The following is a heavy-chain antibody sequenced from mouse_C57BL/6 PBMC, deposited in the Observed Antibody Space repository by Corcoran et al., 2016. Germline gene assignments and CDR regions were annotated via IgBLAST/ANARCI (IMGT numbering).Heavy chain of an antibody. V-gene: IGHV3-6*01. J-gene: IGHJ4*01. CDR2: ISYDGSN. CDR3: ASGRFYAMDY. Sequence: DVQLQESGPGLVKPSQSLSLTCSVTGYSITRGYYWNWIRQFPGNKLEWMGYISYDGSNNYNPSLKNRISITRDTSKNQFFLKLNSVTTEDTATYYCASGRFYAMDYWGQGTSVTVSS. CDR1: GYSITRGYY.